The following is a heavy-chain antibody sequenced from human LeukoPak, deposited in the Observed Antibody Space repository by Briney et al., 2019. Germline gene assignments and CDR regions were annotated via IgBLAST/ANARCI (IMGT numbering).Heavy chain of an antibody. CDR3: ARELDYYYMDV. Sequence: PSETLSLTCTVSGGSISSYYWSWLRQPPGKGLEWIGYIYYSGSTNYNPSLKSRVTISVDTSKNQFSLKLSSVTAADTAVYYCARELDYYYMDVWGKGTTVTVSS. CDR1: GGSISSYY. J-gene: IGHJ6*03. CDR2: IYYSGST. V-gene: IGHV4-59*01.